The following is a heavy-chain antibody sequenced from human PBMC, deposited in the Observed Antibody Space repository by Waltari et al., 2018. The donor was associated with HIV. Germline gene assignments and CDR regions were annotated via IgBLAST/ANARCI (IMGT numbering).Heavy chain of an antibody. V-gene: IGHV3-48*03. CDR2: ISSGGNTI. Sequence: SSSYEVNWVRQAPGKGLEWLSYISSGGNTIHYADSVKGRFTISRDNAKNSLYLQMSSLRAEDTAVYDCARGVHHDVWVTYGTYDNYYYMDVWGKGTTVTVSS. CDR3: ARGVHHDVWVTYGTYDNYYYMDV. D-gene: IGHD3-16*01. J-gene: IGHJ6*03. CDR1: SSSYE.